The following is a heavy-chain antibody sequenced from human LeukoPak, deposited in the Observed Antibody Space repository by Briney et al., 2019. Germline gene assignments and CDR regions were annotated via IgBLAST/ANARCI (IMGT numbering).Heavy chain of an antibody. CDR1: XXXY. CDR3: ATSYYSYGHFDY. CDR2: IYYSGST. D-gene: IGHD5-18*01. V-gene: IGHV4-39*01. Sequence: XXXYWGWIRXXXXXGXEWFGSIYYSGSTYYSPSPKSRVTMSVDTSKNQFSLKLNSVTAADTAVYYCATSYYSYGHFDYWGQGTLVTASS. J-gene: IGHJ4*02.